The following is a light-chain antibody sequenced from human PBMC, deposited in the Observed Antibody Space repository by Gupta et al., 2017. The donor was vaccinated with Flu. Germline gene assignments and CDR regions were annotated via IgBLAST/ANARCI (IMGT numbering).Light chain of an antibody. CDR3: AAEDAKGGVV. J-gene: IGLJ2*01. V-gene: IGLV1-47*01. CDR2: KNN. Sequence: QSVLTQPPSASGPPGQRVSISCSGSSSNIGSRYVYWYQQDPGTAPNLLVHKNNQRPSGVPGRFSGSKSGTSASLAISGLRAEEEASYYCAAEDAKGGVVFGGGTKLTVL. CDR1: SSNIGSRY.